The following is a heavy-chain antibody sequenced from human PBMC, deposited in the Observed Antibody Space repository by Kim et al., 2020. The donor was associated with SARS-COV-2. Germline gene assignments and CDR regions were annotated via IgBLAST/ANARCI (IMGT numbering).Heavy chain of an antibody. CDR3: ARDHVGVVVPAAIGWFDP. CDR1: GGSISSYY. V-gene: IGHV4-59*01. J-gene: IGHJ5*02. Sequence: SETLSLTCTVSGGSISSYYWSWIRQPPGKGLEWIGYIYYSGSTNYNPSLKSRVTISVDTSKNQFSLKLSSVTAADTAVYYCARDHVGVVVPAAIGWFDPWGQGTLVTVSS. D-gene: IGHD2-2*01. CDR2: IYYSGST.